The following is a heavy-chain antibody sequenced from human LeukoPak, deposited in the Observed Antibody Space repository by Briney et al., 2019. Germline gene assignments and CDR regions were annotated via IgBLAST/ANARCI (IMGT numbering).Heavy chain of an antibody. CDR2: ISAGGDFI. D-gene: IGHD5-12*01. CDR3: AKSRGIYANTGWRTFDD. Sequence: PGGSLRLSCEASGFTFSTSTMAWVRQAPGKGLEWVSSISAGGDFIYYADSVKGRFTFSRDNSRNTLYLQMNRLRADDTAVYYCAKSRGIYANTGWRTFDDWGQGTLVTVSS. V-gene: IGHV3-23*01. CDR1: GFTFSTST. J-gene: IGHJ4*02.